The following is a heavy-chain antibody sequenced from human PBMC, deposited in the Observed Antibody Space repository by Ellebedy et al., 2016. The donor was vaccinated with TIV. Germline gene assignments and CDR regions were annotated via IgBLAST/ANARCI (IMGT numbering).Heavy chain of an antibody. D-gene: IGHD3-10*01. CDR3: AKRLVESTQVHGMNV. CDR1: GFTFSSHT. J-gene: IGHJ6*02. Sequence: GESLKISCAASGFTFSSHTIHCVRQAPGKGLEWVAVMSYAGFIKFYADSVKGRLTISRDNSNNTLYLQMTSLRTEETAVNYCAKRLVESTQVHGMNVWGQGTTVTVSS. CDR2: MSYAGFIK. V-gene: IGHV3-30-3*02.